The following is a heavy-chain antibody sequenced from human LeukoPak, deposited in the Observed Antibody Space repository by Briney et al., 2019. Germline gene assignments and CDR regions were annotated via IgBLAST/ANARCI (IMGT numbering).Heavy chain of an antibody. CDR2: TYHRSKWHY. D-gene: IGHD1-14*01. CDR3: ARETGWPDPRLDR. CDR1: GDSVSSDSAA. Sequence: SQTLSLTCDISGDSVSSDSAAWNWIRQSPSRGLEWLGRTYHRSKWHYDYEVSVRSRLSIDPDTSTNQFPLHLKSLTPEDTGVYFCARETGWPDPRLDRWGQGTLVSVSS. V-gene: IGHV6-1*01. J-gene: IGHJ5*02.